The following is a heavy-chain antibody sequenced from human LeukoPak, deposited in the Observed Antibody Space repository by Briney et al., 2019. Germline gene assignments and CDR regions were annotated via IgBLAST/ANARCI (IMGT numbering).Heavy chain of an antibody. Sequence: GGSLRLSCAASGFTFSSYAMHRVRQAPGKGLEWVAVISYDGSNKYYADSVKGRFTISRDNSKNTLYLQMNSLRAEDTAIYYCARGSDYHILTGYLDYWGQGALVTVSS. D-gene: IGHD3-9*01. CDR1: GFTFSSYA. V-gene: IGHV3-30*04. CDR3: ARGSDYHILTGYLDY. J-gene: IGHJ4*02. CDR2: ISYDGSNK.